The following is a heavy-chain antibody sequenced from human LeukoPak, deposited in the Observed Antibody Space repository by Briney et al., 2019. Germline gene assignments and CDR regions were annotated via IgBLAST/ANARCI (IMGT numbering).Heavy chain of an antibody. J-gene: IGHJ5*02. V-gene: IGHV3-23*01. Sequence: GGSLRLSCAASGFTFSSYGMSWVRQAPGKGLEWVSAISGSGGSTYCADSVKGRFTISRDNSKNTLYLQMNSLRAEDTAVYYCAKDSGYDYRDQNHWGQGTLVTVSS. CDR3: AKDSGYDYRDQNH. D-gene: IGHD5-12*01. CDR2: ISGSGGST. CDR1: GFTFSSYG.